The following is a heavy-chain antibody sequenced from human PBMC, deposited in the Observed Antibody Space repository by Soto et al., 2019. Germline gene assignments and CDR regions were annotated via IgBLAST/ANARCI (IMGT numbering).Heavy chain of an antibody. CDR3: AKDTEQWLATFDY. V-gene: IGHV3-9*01. CDR2: ISWNSGSI. Sequence: PGGSLRLSCAASGFTFDDYAMHWVRQAPGKGLEWVSGISWNSGSIGYADSVKGRFTISRDNAKNSLYLQMNSLRAEDTALYYCAKDTEQWLATFDYWGQGTLVTVSS. CDR1: GFTFDDYA. J-gene: IGHJ4*02. D-gene: IGHD6-19*01.